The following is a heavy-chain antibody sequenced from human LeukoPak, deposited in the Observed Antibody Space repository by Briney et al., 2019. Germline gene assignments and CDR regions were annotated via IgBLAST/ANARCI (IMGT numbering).Heavy chain of an antibody. CDR2: INHSGST. CDR3: ARARRIQLWLRFDY. D-gene: IGHD5-18*01. Sequence: SETLSLTCAVYGGSFSGYYWSWIRQPPGKGLEWIGEINHSGSTNYNPSLKSRVTISVDTSKNQFSLKLSSVTAADTAVYYCARARRIQLWLRFDYWGQGTLVTVSS. V-gene: IGHV4-34*01. CDR1: GGSFSGYY. J-gene: IGHJ4*02.